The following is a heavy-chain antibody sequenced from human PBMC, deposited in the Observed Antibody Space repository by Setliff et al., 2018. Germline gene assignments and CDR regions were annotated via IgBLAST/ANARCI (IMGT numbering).Heavy chain of an antibody. Sequence: PSETLSLTCTVSGGSISTYYWSWIRQTPVKGLEWIGYVYYSGTTNYNPLLKSRVTISVDTSKNQFSLKLTSVTAADTAVYYCARQTHTYGGFDYWGQGTLVTVSS. D-gene: IGHD4-17*01. CDR2: VYYSGTT. CDR1: GGSISTYY. J-gene: IGHJ4*02. CDR3: ARQTHTYGGFDY. V-gene: IGHV4-59*08.